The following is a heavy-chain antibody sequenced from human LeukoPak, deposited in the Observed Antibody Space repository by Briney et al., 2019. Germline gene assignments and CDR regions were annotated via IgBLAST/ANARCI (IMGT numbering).Heavy chain of an antibody. D-gene: IGHD3-3*01. V-gene: IGHV1-69*13. J-gene: IGHJ4*02. CDR1: GGTFSSYA. CDR3: AREPPPYELWSGYSRDFDY. Sequence: GASVKVSCKASGGTFSSYAISWVRQAPGQGLEWMGGIIPIFGTANYAQKFQGRVTITADGSTSTAYMELSSLRSEDPAVYYCAREPPPYELWSGYSRDFDYWGQGTLVTVSS. CDR2: IIPIFGTA.